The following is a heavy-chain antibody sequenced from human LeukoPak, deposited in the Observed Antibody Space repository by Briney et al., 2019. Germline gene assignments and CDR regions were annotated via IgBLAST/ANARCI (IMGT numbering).Heavy chain of an antibody. J-gene: IGHJ4*02. CDR3: ARDSLGSMEY. V-gene: IGHV3-9*01. Sequence: GGSLRLSCAASGFTFDDYAMHWVRQAPGKGLEWVSGISWNSGSIGYADSVKGRFTISRDNAKNSLYLQMNSLRADDTAVYYCARDSLGSMEYWGQGTLVTVSS. D-gene: IGHD3-16*01. CDR1: GFTFDDYA. CDR2: ISWNSGSI.